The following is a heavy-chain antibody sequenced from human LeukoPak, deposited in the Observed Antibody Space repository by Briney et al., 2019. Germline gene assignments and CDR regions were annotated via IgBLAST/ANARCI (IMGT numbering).Heavy chain of an antibody. J-gene: IGHJ4*02. D-gene: IGHD1-26*01. CDR2: NYYSGST. V-gene: IGHV4-39*01. CDR1: GGSISSSCYY. Sequence: SETLSLTCTVSGGSISSSCYYWGWIRQPPGKGLEWIGSNYYSGSTYYNPSLKSRVTISVDTSKNQLSLKLSSVTAADTAVYYCARLGSVSHCGYWGQGTLVPVSS. CDR3: ARLGSVSHCGY.